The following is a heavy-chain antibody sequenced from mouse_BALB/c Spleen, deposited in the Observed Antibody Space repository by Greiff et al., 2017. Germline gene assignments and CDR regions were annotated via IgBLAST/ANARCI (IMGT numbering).Heavy chain of an antibody. CDR3: ASGTMITTGRYYYAMDY. V-gene: IGHV1-9*01. D-gene: IGHD2-4*01. J-gene: IGHJ4*01. CDR1: GYTFSSYW. CDR2: ILPGSGST. Sequence: VHLVESGAELMKPGASVKISCKATGYTFSSYWIEWVKQRPGHGLEWIGEILPGSGSTNYNEKFKGKATFTADTSSNTAYMQLSSLTSEDSAVYYCASGTMITTGRYYYAMDYWGQGTSVTVSS.